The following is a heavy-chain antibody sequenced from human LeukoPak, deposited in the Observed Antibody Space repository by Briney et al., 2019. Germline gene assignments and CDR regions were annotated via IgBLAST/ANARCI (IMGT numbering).Heavy chain of an antibody. CDR2: ISGSGGST. J-gene: IGHJ6*03. Sequence: PGGSLRLSCAASGFTFSSYAMSWVRQAPGKGLEWVSAISGSGGSTYYADSVKGRFTISRDNSKNTLYLQMNSLRAEDTAVYYCAKGPLSRETYYYGSGSRVPYYYMDVWGKGTTVTVSS. CDR3: AKGPLSRETYYYGSGSRVPYYYMDV. CDR1: GFTFSSYA. V-gene: IGHV3-23*01. D-gene: IGHD3-10*01.